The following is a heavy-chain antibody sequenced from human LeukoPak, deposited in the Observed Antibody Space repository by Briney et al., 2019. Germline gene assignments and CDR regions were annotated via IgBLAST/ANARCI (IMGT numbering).Heavy chain of an antibody. Sequence: GESLKISCKGSGYSFTSYWIGWVRQMPGKGLEWMGIIYPGDSDTRYSPSFQGQVTISADKSISTAYLQWSSLKASDTAMYYCARRTGSSGYYYGGNWFDPWGQGTLVTVSS. CDR2: IYPGDSDT. D-gene: IGHD3-22*01. J-gene: IGHJ5*02. V-gene: IGHV5-51*01. CDR1: GYSFTSYW. CDR3: ARRTGSSGYYYGGNWFDP.